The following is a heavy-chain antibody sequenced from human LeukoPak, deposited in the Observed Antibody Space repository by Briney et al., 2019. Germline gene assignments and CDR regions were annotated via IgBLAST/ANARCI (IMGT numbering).Heavy chain of an antibody. CDR3: ARDGGATYYMDV. Sequence: ASVKVSCTASGYTFTGYYMHWVRQAPGQGLEWMGWINPNSGGTNYAQKFQGRVTMTRDTSISTAYMELSRLRSDDTAVYYCARDGGATYYMDVWGKGTTVTISS. CDR1: GYTFTGYY. J-gene: IGHJ6*03. V-gene: IGHV1-2*02. CDR2: INPNSGGT. D-gene: IGHD1-26*01.